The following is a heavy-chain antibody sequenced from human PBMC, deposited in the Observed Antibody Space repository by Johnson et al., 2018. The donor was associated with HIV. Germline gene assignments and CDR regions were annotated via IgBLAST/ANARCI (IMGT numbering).Heavy chain of an antibody. J-gene: IGHJ3*01. CDR1: GFTFSNAW. V-gene: IGHV3-15*01. CDR2: IKSKNDGGKT. CDR3: ATDLDVLLWFGDAFDV. Sequence: EVQLVESGGGLVKPGGSLRLSCAASGFTFSNAWMTWVRQAPGKGLAWVGRIKSKNDGGKTDYAAPVNGRFTISRDDSNNTLYMHMNSRKTEDTAVYYCATDLDVLLWFGDAFDVWGQGTMVTISS. D-gene: IGHD3-10*01.